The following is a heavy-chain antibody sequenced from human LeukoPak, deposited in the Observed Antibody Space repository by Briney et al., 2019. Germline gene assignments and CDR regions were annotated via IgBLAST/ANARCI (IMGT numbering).Heavy chain of an antibody. CDR3: AKPMSWELSETLDY. Sequence: GGSLRLSCAASGFTFSSYAMSWVRQAPGKGLEWVSAISGSGGSTYYADSVKGRFTISRDNSKNTLYLQMNSLRAEDTAAYYCAKPMSWELSETLDYWGQGTLVTVSS. CDR2: ISGSGGST. J-gene: IGHJ4*02. CDR1: GFTFSSYA. V-gene: IGHV3-23*01. D-gene: IGHD1-26*01.